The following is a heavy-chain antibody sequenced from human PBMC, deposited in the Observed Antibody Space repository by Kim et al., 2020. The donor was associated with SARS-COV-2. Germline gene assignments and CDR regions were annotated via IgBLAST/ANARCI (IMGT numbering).Heavy chain of an antibody. CDR3: ARDPGLVAAAGPYFDY. D-gene: IGHD6-13*01. J-gene: IGHJ4*02. V-gene: IGHV6-1*01. Sequence: SQTLSLTCAISGDSVSSNSPAWNWIRQSPSRGLEWLGRTYYRSKWYNDYAVSVKSRITINPDTSKNQFSLQLNSVTPEDTAVYYCARDPGLVAAAGPYFDYWGQGTLVTVSS. CDR2: TYYRSKWYN. CDR1: GDSVSSNSPA.